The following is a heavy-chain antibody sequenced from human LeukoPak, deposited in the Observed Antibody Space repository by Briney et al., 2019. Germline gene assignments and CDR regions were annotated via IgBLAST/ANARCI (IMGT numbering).Heavy chain of an antibody. CDR3: AREGLEYSSSSGAFDI. CDR1: GFTFSSYS. D-gene: IGHD6-6*01. J-gene: IGHJ3*02. Sequence: GGSLRLSCAASGFTFSSYSMNWVRQAPGKGLEWVSYISSSSSTIYYADSVKGRFTISRDNAKNSLYLRMNSLRAEDTAVYYCAREGLEYSSSSGAFDIWGQGTMVTVSS. V-gene: IGHV3-48*04. CDR2: ISSSSSTI.